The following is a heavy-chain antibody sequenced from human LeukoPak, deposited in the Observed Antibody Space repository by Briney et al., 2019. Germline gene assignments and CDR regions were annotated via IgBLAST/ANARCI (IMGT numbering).Heavy chain of an antibody. J-gene: IGHJ4*02. CDR3: AKGDGGSCSSSSCSTYFDY. CDR1: GFTFSSYA. CDR2: ISGSGGST. Sequence: GGSLRLSCAASGFTFSSYAMSWVRQAPGKGLEWVSAISGSGGSTYNADSVKGRFIISRDNSKNTLYLQMKGLRAEDTAIYYCAKGDGGSCSSSSCSTYFDYWGQGTLVTVSS. D-gene: IGHD2-15*01. V-gene: IGHV3-23*01.